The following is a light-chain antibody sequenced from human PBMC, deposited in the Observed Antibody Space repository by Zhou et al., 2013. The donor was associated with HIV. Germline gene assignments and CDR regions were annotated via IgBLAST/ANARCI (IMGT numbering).Light chain of an antibody. CDR2: QTS. J-gene: IGKJ4*01. CDR1: QSVNNY. Sequence: EIVLTQSPATLSLSPGDRATLSCRASQSVNNYLAWYQQKDGQAPRLLIYQTSTRATGIPARFSGSGSETEFTLTISSLQSEDFAVYYCQQYNSWPLTFGGGTKVEIK. CDR3: QQYNSWPLT. V-gene: IGKV3-11*01.